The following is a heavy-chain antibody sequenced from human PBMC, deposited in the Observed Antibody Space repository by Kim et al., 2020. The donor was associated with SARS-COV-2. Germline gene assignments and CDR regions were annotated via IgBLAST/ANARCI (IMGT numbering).Heavy chain of an antibody. CDR1: GYSFTSYW. CDR2: IYPGDSDT. V-gene: IGHV5-51*01. Sequence: GESLKISCKGSGYSFTSYWIGWVRQMPGKGLEWMGIIYPGDSDTRYSPSFQGQVTISADKSISTAYLQWSSLKASDTAMYYCARHGVFERYYYGMDVWGQGTTVTVSS. CDR3: ARHGVFERYYYGMDV. D-gene: IGHD3-3*01. J-gene: IGHJ6*02.